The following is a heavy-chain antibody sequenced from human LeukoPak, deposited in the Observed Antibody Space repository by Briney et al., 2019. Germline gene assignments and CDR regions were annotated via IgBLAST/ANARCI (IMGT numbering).Heavy chain of an antibody. J-gene: IGHJ3*02. CDR3: ARGAYWIGYIVVVPATMGPSGAFDI. V-gene: IGHV3-15*01. CDR1: GFAFSKAW. CDR2: IKSKIEGGPP. Sequence: GGSLRLSCAASGFAFSKAWMSWVRQAPGNGLEWVGHIKSKIEGGPPDYATPVKGRFTISRDNAKNSLYLQMNSLRAEDTAVYYCARGAYWIGYIVVVPATMGPSGAFDIWGQGTMVTVSS. D-gene: IGHD2-2*01.